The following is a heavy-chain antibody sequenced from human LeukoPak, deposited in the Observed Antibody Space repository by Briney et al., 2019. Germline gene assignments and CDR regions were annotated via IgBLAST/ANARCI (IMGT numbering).Heavy chain of an antibody. J-gene: IGHJ6*02. CDR3: ARRASLGRYIYYHGMDV. CDR1: GVSITSVDW. CDR2: IYHSGTT. Sequence: SETLSLTYAVSGVSITSVDWWSWVRQPPGKGLEWLGEIYHSGTTKYNPSLKSRLTISVDESKDQFSLKLTSVTAADTAVYYCARRASLGRYIYYHGMDVWGQGTTVTVSS. V-gene: IGHV4-4*02. D-gene: IGHD1-26*01.